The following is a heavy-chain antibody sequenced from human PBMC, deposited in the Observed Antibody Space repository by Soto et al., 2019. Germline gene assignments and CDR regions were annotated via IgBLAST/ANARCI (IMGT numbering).Heavy chain of an antibody. V-gene: IGHV4-39*07. CDR2: IYYSGST. Sequence: SETLSLTCTVSGGSISSSSYYWGWIRQPPGKGLEWIGSIYYSGSTYYNPSLKSRVTISVDTSKNQFSLKLSSVTAADTAVYYCARDFSPPGAFDIWGQGTMVTVSS. D-gene: IGHD3-3*01. J-gene: IGHJ3*02. CDR3: ARDFSPPGAFDI. CDR1: GGSISSSSYY.